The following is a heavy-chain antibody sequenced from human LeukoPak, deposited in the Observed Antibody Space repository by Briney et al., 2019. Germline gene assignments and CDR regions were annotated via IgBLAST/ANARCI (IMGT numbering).Heavy chain of an antibody. V-gene: IGHV4-59*01. Sequence: SETLSLTCTVSGGSFGSYYLSWTRQSPGKGLEWIGFMFYTGNTNYNPSVMSRVSISRDASKNQFSLKLNSLTAADTALYFCARGDDADGYLSTWGQGILVIVSS. D-gene: IGHD5-24*01. CDR3: ARGDDADGYLST. CDR1: GGSFGSYY. CDR2: MFYTGNT. J-gene: IGHJ5*02.